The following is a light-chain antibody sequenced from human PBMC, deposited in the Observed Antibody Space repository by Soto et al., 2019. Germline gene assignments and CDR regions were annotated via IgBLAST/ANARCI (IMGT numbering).Light chain of an antibody. V-gene: IGLV1-47*01. Sequence: QSVLTQPPSASGTPGQRVTISCSGSSSNIGSNSVHWYQQLPGTAPKLLIYSNSQRPSGVPERLSGSKSGTSASLAISGLRSEDEADYYCAAWDDSLSGVVFGGGTQLTVL. CDR2: SNS. J-gene: IGLJ2*01. CDR3: AAWDDSLSGVV. CDR1: SSNIGSNS.